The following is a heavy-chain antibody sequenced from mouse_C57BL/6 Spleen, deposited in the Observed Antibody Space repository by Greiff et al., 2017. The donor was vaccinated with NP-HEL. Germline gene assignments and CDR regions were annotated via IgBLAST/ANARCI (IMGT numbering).Heavy chain of an antibody. CDR3: ARSDSNWGYAMDY. J-gene: IGHJ4*01. CDR2: INPNYGTT. D-gene: IGHD2-5*01. Sequence: EVKLQESGPELVKPGASVKISCKASGYSFTDYNMNWVKQSNGKSLEWIGVINPNYGTTSYNQKFKGKATLTVDQSSSTAYMQLNSLTSEDSAVYYCARSDSNWGYAMDYWGQGTSVTVSS. V-gene: IGHV1-39*01. CDR1: GYSFTDYN.